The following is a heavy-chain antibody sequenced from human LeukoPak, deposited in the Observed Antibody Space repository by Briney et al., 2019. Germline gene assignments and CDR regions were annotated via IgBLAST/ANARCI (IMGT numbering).Heavy chain of an antibody. J-gene: IGHJ4*02. CDR2: IYPGDSET. CDR3: ARSTSPYYSADF. D-gene: IGHD3-22*01. Sequence: GESLKISCKGSGYSFTSYWIAWVRQMSGKGLEWMGIIYPGDSETRYSPSFQGQVTISVDKSINTAYLQWSSLRASDTAMHYCARSTSPYYSADFWGQGTLVAVSS. CDR1: GYSFTSYW. V-gene: IGHV5-51*03.